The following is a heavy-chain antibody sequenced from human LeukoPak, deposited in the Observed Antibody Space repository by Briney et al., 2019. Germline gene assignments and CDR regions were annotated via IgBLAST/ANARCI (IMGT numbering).Heavy chain of an antibody. V-gene: IGHV3-7*01. CDR1: GFTFSVFW. J-gene: IGHJ4*02. CDR3: ARYHGGYFAY. CDR2: IKQDGSEK. Sequence: PGGSLRLSCAASGFTFSVFWMSWVRQAPGKGLEWVANIKQDGSEKYYVDSVKGRFTISRDNDNNSTYLQINSLRAEDTAVYYCARYHGGYFAYWGQGTLVTVSS. D-gene: IGHD2-15*01.